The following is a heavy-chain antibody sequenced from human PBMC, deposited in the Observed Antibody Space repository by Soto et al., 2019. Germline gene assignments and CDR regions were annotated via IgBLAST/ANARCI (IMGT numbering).Heavy chain of an antibody. CDR2: IYPGDSDT. CDR3: ASTPLTPTPGHDAFDI. D-gene: IGHD4-4*01. V-gene: IGHV5-51*01. CDR1: GYSFTSYW. J-gene: IGHJ3*02. Sequence: GESLKISCKGSGYSFTSYWIGWVRQMPGKGLEWMGIIYPGDSDTRYSPSFQGQVTISADKSISPAYLQWSRLKASDTAMYYCASTPLTPTPGHDAFDIWGQGTMVTVSS.